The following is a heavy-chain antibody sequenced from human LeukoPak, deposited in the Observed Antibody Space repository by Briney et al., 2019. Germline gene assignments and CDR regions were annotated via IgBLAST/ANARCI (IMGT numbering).Heavy chain of an antibody. D-gene: IGHD6-19*01. CDR3: AKTSSGWVLGRYYFDY. CDR1: GFSFSSYS. J-gene: IGHJ4*02. Sequence: GGSLRLSCAASGFSFSSYSMHWVRQAPGKGLEWVAVIWYDGSNKYYADSVKGRFTISRDNSKNTLYLQMNSLRAEDTAVYYCAKTSSGWVLGRYYFDYWGQGTLVTVSS. V-gene: IGHV3-33*06. CDR2: IWYDGSNK.